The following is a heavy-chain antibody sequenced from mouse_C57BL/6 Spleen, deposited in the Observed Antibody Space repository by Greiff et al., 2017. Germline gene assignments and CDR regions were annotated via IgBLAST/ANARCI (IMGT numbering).Heavy chain of an antibody. D-gene: IGHD1-1*01. Sequence: VQLKESGPGLVQPSQSLSITCTVSGFSLTSYGVHWVRQSPGKGLEWLGVIWRGGSTDYNAAFMSRLSITKDNSKSQVFFKMNSLQADDTAIYYCAKKGGYYGSSSYAMDYWGQGTSVTVSS. CDR1: GFSLTSYG. J-gene: IGHJ4*01. CDR3: AKKGGYYGSSSYAMDY. CDR2: IWRGGST. V-gene: IGHV2-5*01.